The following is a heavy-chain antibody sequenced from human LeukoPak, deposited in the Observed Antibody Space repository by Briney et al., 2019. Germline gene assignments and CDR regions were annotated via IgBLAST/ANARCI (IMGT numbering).Heavy chain of an antibody. Sequence: GGSLRLSCVASGFTFDDYAIHWVRHPPGKGLEWVSGINWNSGSKHYADSVKGRFTISRDNAKNSLYLQMNSLRAEDTAVYYCARAGNYYGRHTNWFDPWGQGTLVTVSS. D-gene: IGHD3-10*01. V-gene: IGHV3-9*01. CDR3: ARAGNYYGRHTNWFDP. CDR1: GFTFDDYA. CDR2: INWNSGSK. J-gene: IGHJ5*02.